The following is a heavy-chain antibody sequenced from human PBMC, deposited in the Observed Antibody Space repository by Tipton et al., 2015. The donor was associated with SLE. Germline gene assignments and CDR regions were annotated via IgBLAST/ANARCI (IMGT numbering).Heavy chain of an antibody. V-gene: IGHV4-34*01. CDR3: ARVVGGYDSYYCYMDV. Sequence: TLSLTCAVYGGSFSGYYWSWIRQPPGKGLEWIGEINHSGSTNYNPSLRSRVTISIDKSKKQFSLKLSSVTAADTAVYYCARVVGGYDSYYCYMDVWDTGTTVTVSS. D-gene: IGHD5-12*01. CDR2: INHSGST. J-gene: IGHJ6*03. CDR1: GGSFSGYY.